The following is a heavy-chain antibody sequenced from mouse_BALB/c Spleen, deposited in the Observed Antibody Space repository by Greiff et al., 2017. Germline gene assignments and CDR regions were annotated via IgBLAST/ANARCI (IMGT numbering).Heavy chain of an antibody. Sequence: EVQLVESGPGLVKPSQSLSLTCTVTGYSITSDYAWNWIRQFPGNKLEWMGYISYSGSTSYNPSLKSRISITRDTSKNQFFLQLNSVTTEDTATYYCARYYYGSSSYYFDYWGQGTTLTVSS. CDR1: GYSITSDYA. J-gene: IGHJ2*01. V-gene: IGHV3-2*02. D-gene: IGHD1-1*01. CDR3: ARYYYGSSSYYFDY. CDR2: ISYSGST.